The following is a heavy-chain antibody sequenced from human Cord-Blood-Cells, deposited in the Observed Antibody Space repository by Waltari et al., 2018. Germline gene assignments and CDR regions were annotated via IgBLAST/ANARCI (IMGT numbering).Heavy chain of an antibody. Sequence: QVQLVQSGAEVKKPGASVKVSCKASGYTFTSYAMHWVRQAPGQRLEWMGWINAGNCNTKYSQKFQGRVTITRDTSASTAYMELSSLRSEDTAVYYCARDRTTVVTLDYWGQGTLVTVSS. J-gene: IGHJ4*02. CDR3: ARDRTTVVTLDY. CDR1: GYTFTSYA. D-gene: IGHD4-17*01. V-gene: IGHV1-3*01. CDR2: INAGNCNT.